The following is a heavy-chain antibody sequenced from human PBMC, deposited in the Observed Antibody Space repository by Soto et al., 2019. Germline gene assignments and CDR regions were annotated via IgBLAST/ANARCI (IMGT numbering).Heavy chain of an antibody. CDR3: VREASGHITIFGVGLGAAMDV. J-gene: IGHJ6*02. CDR1: GGSISSGDYY. D-gene: IGHD3-3*01. Sequence: QVQLQESGPGLVKPSQTLSLTCTVSGGSISSGDYYWTWLRQPQGKGLEGIGNIYYSGSTYYNPSLERRVAISLNPSKNRFSLKLSSVAAAATAVYYCVREASGHITIFGVGLGAAMDVWGQGTTVTVSS. V-gene: IGHV4-30-4*01. CDR2: IYYSGST.